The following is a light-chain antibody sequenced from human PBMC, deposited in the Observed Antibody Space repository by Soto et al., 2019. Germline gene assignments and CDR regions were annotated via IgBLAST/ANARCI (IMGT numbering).Light chain of an antibody. CDR3: HQYYSVPQT. Sequence: EIVMTQSPATLSVSPGERATLSCRASQSVISNLGWYQQKPGQAPRLLIYGASTRATGIPARFSGRGSGTEFTLTISSLQSEDFAVYFCHQYYSVPQTFGQGTNLDIK. CDR1: QSVISN. J-gene: IGKJ2*01. CDR2: GAS. V-gene: IGKV3-15*01.